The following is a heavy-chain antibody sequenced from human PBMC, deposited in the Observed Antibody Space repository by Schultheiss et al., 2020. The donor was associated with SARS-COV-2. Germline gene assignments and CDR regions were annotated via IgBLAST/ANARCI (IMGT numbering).Heavy chain of an antibody. CDR3: AREVLGDPWRILDY. D-gene: IGHD3-10*01. CDR1: GFTFSSYA. CDR2: ISGSGGST. J-gene: IGHJ4*02. V-gene: IGHV3-23*01. Sequence: GGSLRLSCAASGFTFSSYAMHWVRQAPGKGLEWVSAISGSGGSTYYADSVKGRFTISRDNSKNTLYLQMNSLRAEDTAVYYCAREVLGDPWRILDYWGQGTLVTVSS.